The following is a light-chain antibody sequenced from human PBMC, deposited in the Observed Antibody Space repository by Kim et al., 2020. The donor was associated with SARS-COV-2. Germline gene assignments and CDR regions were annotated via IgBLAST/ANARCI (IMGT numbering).Light chain of an antibody. Sequence: FLSPGERATLSCRASQGVSSYLAWYQQKPGQAPRLLIYDASNRATGIPARFSGSGSGTDFTLTISSLEPEDFAVYYCQQRSNWPYTFGQGTKLEI. CDR1: QGVSSY. CDR3: QQRSNWPYT. J-gene: IGKJ2*01. CDR2: DAS. V-gene: IGKV3-11*01.